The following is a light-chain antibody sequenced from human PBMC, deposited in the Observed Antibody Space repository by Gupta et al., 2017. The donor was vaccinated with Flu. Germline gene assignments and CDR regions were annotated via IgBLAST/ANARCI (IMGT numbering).Light chain of an antibody. CDR1: ALPNQY. V-gene: IGLV3-25*03. CDR2: KDT. J-gene: IGLJ1*01. Sequence: SYELTQPPSVSVSPGQTARITCSGDALPNQYVYWFQQKPGQAPTRLIDKDTERPSGIPERFSASGSGTTVTLNIRGVQAEDEADYYCQSADRTSTYDVFGPGTKVTVL. CDR3: QSADRTSTYDV.